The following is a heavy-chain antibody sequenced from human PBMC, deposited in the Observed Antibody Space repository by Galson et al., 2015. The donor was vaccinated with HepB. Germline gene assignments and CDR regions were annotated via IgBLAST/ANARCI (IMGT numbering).Heavy chain of an antibody. CDR3: AREMAGVTIFGVIIGPGYYYMDV. CDR2: IKQDGREK. J-gene: IGHJ6*03. V-gene: IGHV3-7*01. CDR1: GFTFTSYW. Sequence: SLRLSCAASGFTFTSYWMSWVRQAPGKGLEWVANIKQDGREKYYVDSVKGRFTISRDNAKNSLYLQMNSLRAEDTAVYYCAREMAGVTIFGVIIGPGYYYMDVWGQGTTVTVSS. D-gene: IGHD3-3*01.